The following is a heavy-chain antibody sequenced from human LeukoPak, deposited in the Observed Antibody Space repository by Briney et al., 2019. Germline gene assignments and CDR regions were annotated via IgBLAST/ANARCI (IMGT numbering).Heavy chain of an antibody. J-gene: IGHJ4*02. CDR1: GFTFSSYG. CDR2: IRADGDNT. D-gene: IGHD3-22*01. V-gene: IGHV3-23*01. Sequence: PGGSLRLSCAASGFTFSSYGMSWVRQAPGKGLEWVSGIRADGDNTYYADSVKGRFTISRDNSKNTLYLQMNSLRAEDTAVYYCARDGGYYDSSGYYRTVIVDYWGQGTLVTVSS. CDR3: ARDGGYYDSSGYYRTVIVDY.